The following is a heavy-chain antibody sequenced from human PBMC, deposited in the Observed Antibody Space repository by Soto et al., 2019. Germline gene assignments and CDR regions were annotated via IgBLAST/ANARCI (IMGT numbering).Heavy chain of an antibody. CDR1: GFTFNYYW. CDR3: ARGGDPDY. Sequence: EVQLVESGGGLVQPGGSLRLSCVASGFTFNYYWMHWVRQAPGEGLMWVSRLQTDGSHPDYADSVKGRFTISRGIAKKTLYLQLNKLRAEDTAVYYCARGGDPDYWGQGTLVTVSS. D-gene: IGHD2-21*02. V-gene: IGHV3-74*01. CDR2: LQTDGSHP. J-gene: IGHJ4*02.